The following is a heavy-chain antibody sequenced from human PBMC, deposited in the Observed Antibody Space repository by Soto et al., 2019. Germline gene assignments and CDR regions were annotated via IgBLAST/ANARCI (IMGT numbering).Heavy chain of an antibody. D-gene: IGHD3-16*01. CDR1: GFQFDDYA. V-gene: IGHV3-49*04. Sequence: PGGSLRLSCAISGFQFDDYAMSWVRQSPGRGLEWVGYIRSRSYAGTTAYAASVEGRFIISRDDTKSIAYLQMHGLRIEDTAVYYCTRDLFHDNYDQPFDYWGQGTRVTVSS. J-gene: IGHJ4*02. CDR2: IRSRSYAGTT. CDR3: TRDLFHDNYDQPFDY.